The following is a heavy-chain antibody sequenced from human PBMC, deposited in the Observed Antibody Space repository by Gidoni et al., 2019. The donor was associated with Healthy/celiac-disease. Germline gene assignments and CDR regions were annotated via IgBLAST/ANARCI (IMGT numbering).Heavy chain of an antibody. CDR1: GGSISSGGYY. Sequence: QVQLQESGPGLVKPSQTLSLTCTVSGGSISSGGYYWSWIRQHPGKGLEWIGYIYYSGSTYYNPSLKSRVTISVDTSKNQFSLKLSSVTAADTAVYYCARAIGGVMRLLYLRGFDYWGQGTLVTVSS. D-gene: IGHD2-2*02. CDR3: ARAIGGVMRLLYLRGFDY. V-gene: IGHV4-31*03. J-gene: IGHJ4*02. CDR2: IYYSGST.